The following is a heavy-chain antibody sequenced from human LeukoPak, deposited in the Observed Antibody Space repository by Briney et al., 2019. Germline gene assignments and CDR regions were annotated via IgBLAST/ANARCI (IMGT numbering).Heavy chain of an antibody. CDR3: AREYSGFDFFDY. V-gene: IGHV3-48*03. CDR1: GFTFSNYE. Sequence: GGSLRLSCAASGFTFSNYEMNWVRQAPGKGLEWGSYISSGGSTIYYADSVKGRFTISRDNAKNSLYLQMNSLRAEDTAVYYCAREYSGFDFFDYWGQGTLATVSS. CDR2: ISSGGSTI. J-gene: IGHJ4*02. D-gene: IGHD5-12*01.